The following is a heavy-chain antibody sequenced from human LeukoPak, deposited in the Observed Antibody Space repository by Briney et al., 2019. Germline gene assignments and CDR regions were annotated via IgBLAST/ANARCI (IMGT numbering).Heavy chain of an antibody. J-gene: IGHJ4*02. CDR1: GFTFSSYE. CDR3: ARVDGDYGDYVFVLY. V-gene: IGHV3-48*03. D-gene: IGHD4-17*01. Sequence: GGSLRLSCAASGFTFSSYEMNWVRQAPGKGLEWVSYISSSGSTIYYADSVKGRFTISRDNAKNSLYLQMNSLRAEDTAVYYCARVDGDYGDYVFVLYWGQGTLVTVSS. CDR2: ISSSGSTI.